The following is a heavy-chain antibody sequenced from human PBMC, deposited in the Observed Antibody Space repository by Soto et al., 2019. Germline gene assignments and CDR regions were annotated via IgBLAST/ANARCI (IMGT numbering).Heavy chain of an antibody. CDR1: GFTFSSYG. CDR3: ARDRDNYNWNYASFDY. D-gene: IGHD1-7*01. Sequence: GGSLRLSCAASGFTFSSYGMHWVRQAPGKGLEWVAVIWYDGSNKYYADSVKGRFTISRDNSKNTLYLQMNSLRAEDTAVYYCARDRDNYNWNYASFDYWGQGTLVTVSS. V-gene: IGHV3-33*01. CDR2: IWYDGSNK. J-gene: IGHJ4*02.